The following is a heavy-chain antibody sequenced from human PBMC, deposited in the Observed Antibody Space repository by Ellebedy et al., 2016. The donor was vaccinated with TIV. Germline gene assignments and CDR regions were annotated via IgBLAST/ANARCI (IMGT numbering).Heavy chain of an antibody. CDR3: ARDLGHSGYDLLDP. CDR1: GFSFSNYW. CDR2: MKQDGREE. V-gene: IGHV3-7*03. J-gene: IGHJ5*02. D-gene: IGHD5-12*01. Sequence: GKSLKISCAASGFSFSNYWMTWVRQAPGKGLEWVANMKQDGREEYYVDSVKGRFIISRDNAKNSLYLQMNSLRVEDTAVYYCARDLGHSGYDLLDPWGQGTLVTVS.